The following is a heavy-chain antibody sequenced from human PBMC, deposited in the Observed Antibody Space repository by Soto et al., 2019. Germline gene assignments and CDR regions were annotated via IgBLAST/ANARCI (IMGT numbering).Heavy chain of an antibody. D-gene: IGHD6-6*01. Sequence: TLSLTCAISGDSVSSNSAAWNWIRQSPSRGLEWLGRTYYRSKWYNDYAVSVKSRITTNPDTSKNQFSLQLNSVTPEDTAVYFCARTLSSSAEKWFDPWGQGTLVTVSS. V-gene: IGHV6-1*01. CDR3: ARTLSSSAEKWFDP. CDR2: TYYRSKWYN. CDR1: GDSVSSNSAA. J-gene: IGHJ5*02.